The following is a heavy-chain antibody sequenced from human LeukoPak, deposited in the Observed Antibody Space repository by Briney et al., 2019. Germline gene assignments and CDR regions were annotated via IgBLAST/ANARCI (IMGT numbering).Heavy chain of an antibody. CDR1: GYTFTSYE. D-gene: IGHD3-22*01. J-gene: IGHJ4*02. CDR3: ARDLWNFYDDSGYNRDLDS. CDR2: IGTYGGDT. Sequence: ASVKVSCKASGYTFTSYEISWVRQAPGQGLEWMGWIGTYGGDTYYAQKFQGRITATTDTSTRTVYMELRNLRSDDTAVYYCARDLWNFYDDSGYNRDLDSWGQETLVTVSS. V-gene: IGHV1-18*01.